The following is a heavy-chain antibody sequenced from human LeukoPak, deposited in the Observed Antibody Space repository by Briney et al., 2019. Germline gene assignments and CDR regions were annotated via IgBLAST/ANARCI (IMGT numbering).Heavy chain of an antibody. D-gene: IGHD3-22*01. CDR3: ARRLYYYDSSGYYWRGYYFDY. V-gene: IGHV4-34*01. CDR2: INHSGCT. Sequence: PSETLSLTCAVYGGSFSGYYWSWIRQPPGKGLEWIGEINHSGCTNYNPSLKSRVTISVDTSKNQFSLKLSSVTAADTAVYYCARRLYYYDSSGYYWRGYYFDYWGQGTLVTVSS. CDR1: GGSFSGYY. J-gene: IGHJ4*02.